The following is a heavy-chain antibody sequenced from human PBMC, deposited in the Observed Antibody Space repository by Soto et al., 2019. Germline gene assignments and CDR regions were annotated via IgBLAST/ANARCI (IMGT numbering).Heavy chain of an antibody. D-gene: IGHD4-17*01. J-gene: IGHJ4*02. CDR1: GFTFSSYA. CDR3: AKDPLSLDYGEPLTRFDY. CDR2: ISGSGGST. Sequence: EVQLLESGGGLVQPGGSLRLSCAASGFTFSSYAMSWVRQAPGKGLEWVSAISGSGGSTYYADSVKGRFTISRDNSKNTLYLQMNSLRAEDTAVYYCAKDPLSLDYGEPLTRFDYWGQGTLVTVSS. V-gene: IGHV3-23*01.